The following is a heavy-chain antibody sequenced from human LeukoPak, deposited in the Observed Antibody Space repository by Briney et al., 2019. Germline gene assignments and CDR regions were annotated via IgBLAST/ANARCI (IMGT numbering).Heavy chain of an antibody. CDR1: GYTFTGYY. V-gene: IGHV1-18*04. CDR3: ARQGAVWAYYYYYYMDV. Sequence: GASVKVSCKASGYTFTGYYMHWVRQAPGQGLEWMGWISAYNGNTNYAQKLQGRVTMTTDTSTSTAYMELRSLRSDDTAVYYCARQGAVWAYYYYYYMDVWGKGTTVTISS. D-gene: IGHD3-16*01. J-gene: IGHJ6*03. CDR2: ISAYNGNT.